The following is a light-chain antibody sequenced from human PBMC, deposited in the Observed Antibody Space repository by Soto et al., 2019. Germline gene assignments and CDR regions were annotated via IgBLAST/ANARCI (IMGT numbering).Light chain of an antibody. V-gene: IGKV1-39*01. CDR1: QSISSY. CDR2: AAS. Sequence: DIQMTQSPSSLSASVGDRVTITCRASQSISSYLNWYQQKPGKAPKLLIYAASSLQSVVPSRFSGSGSGTDFTLPISSLQPAAFATYYCQQSYSTPLPFGQGTTVAIK. J-gene: IGKJ1*01. CDR3: QQSYSTPLP.